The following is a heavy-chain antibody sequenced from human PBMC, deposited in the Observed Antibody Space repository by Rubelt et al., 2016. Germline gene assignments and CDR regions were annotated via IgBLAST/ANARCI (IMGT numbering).Heavy chain of an antibody. CDR2: ITSSGSYI. CDR1: GFTFSSYN. CDR3: ARDRAAGKGGFDY. J-gene: IGHJ4*02. Sequence: EVQLVESGGGLVQPGGSLRLSCAASGFTFSSYNMNWVRQAPGQGLEWVSSITSSGSYIYYADSLKGRFTISRDNAKNSLFRQMNSRRAEDTAVYYCARDRAAGKGGFDYWGQGTLVTVSS. D-gene: IGHD6-13*01. V-gene: IGHV3-21*01.